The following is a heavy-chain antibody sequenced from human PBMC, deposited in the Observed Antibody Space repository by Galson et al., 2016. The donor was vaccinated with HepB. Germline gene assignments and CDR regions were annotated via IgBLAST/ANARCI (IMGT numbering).Heavy chain of an antibody. CDR2: ISITVSST. D-gene: IGHD6-13*01. J-gene: IGHJ4*02. V-gene: IGHV3-23*01. CDR1: GFTFSYFT. Sequence: SLRLSCAASGFTFSYFTMNWVRQAPGKGLEWVSAISITVSSTYYADSVKGRFTISRDNSKNTLYLQMNTLRSEDTAIYYCAKRIGAGGRFDYWGQGTLVTVSS. CDR3: AKRIGAGGRFDY.